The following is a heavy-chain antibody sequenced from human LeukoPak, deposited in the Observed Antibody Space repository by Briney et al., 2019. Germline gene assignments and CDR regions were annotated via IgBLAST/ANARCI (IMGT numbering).Heavy chain of an antibody. Sequence: SVKVSCKASGGTFSSYAISWVRQAPGQGLEWRGGIIPIFGTANYAQKFQGRVTITTDESTSTAYMELSSLRSEDTAVYYCARMLGAYYYDSSGTLFDYWGQGTLVTVSS. V-gene: IGHV1-69*05. CDR1: GGTFSSYA. CDR3: ARMLGAYYYDSSGTLFDY. D-gene: IGHD3-22*01. CDR2: IIPIFGTA. J-gene: IGHJ4*02.